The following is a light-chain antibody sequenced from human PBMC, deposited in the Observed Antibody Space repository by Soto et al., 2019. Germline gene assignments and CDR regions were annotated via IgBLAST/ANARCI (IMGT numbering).Light chain of an antibody. V-gene: IGKV1-5*03. CDR1: QNIDRW. Sequence: DVQMTQSPSTLSASVGDRVTITCRASQNIDRWLAWYQQKPGKAPQLLIYKESTLQSGVPSRFSGSGSGTEFTITISRLQADDLATYYCQQYSSYCTFGQGTKLEIK. CDR3: QQYSSYCT. J-gene: IGKJ2*02. CDR2: KES.